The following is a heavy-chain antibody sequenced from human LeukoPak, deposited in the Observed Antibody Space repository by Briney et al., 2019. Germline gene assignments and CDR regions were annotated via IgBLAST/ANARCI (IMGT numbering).Heavy chain of an antibody. V-gene: IGHV4-39*07. Sequence: SETLSLTCTVSGDSISSGDYYWSWIRQPPGKGLEWIGEINHSGSTNYNPSLKSRVTISVDTSKNQFSLKLSSVTAADTAVYYCARTIVVVEYFDYWGQGTLVTVSS. CDR3: ARTIVVVEYFDY. D-gene: IGHD2-21*01. CDR2: INHSGST. CDR1: GDSISSGDYY. J-gene: IGHJ4*02.